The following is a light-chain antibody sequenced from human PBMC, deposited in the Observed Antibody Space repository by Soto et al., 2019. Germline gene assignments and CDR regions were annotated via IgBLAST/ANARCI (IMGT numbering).Light chain of an antibody. Sequence: QSVLTQPPSASGTPGQRVTISCSGSSSNIGSNTVTWYQQLPGTAPKLLIYSNNQRPSGVPDRFSGSKSGTSASLAISGLQSEDEADHYCAAWDDSLNGWVFGGGTKLTVL. CDR1: SSNIGSNT. J-gene: IGLJ3*02. CDR3: AAWDDSLNGWV. V-gene: IGLV1-44*01. CDR2: SNN.